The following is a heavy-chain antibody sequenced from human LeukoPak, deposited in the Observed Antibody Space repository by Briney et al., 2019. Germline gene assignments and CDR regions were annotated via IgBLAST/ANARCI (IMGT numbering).Heavy chain of an antibody. D-gene: IGHD5-12*01. J-gene: IGHJ4*02. Sequence: SETLSLTCTVSGDSISSSYWNWIRQTPGKGLEWIGYISASGNTNYNPSLKSRIIISVDMSKNQFSLKLSSVTAADTAVYYCARGYSGYDWGYYFDYWGQGTLVTVSS. CDR3: ARGYSGYDWGYYFDY. V-gene: IGHV4-4*09. CDR1: GDSISSSY. CDR2: ISASGNT.